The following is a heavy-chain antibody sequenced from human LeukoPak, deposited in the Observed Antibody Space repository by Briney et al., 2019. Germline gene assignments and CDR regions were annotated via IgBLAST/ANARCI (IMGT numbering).Heavy chain of an antibody. V-gene: IGHV3-66*01. Sequence: GGFLRLSCAASGFTFSNYGMSWVRQAPGKGLEWVSVIYSGGSTYYADSVKGRFTISRDNSKNTLYLQMNSLRAEDTAVYYCARDQGLREWGQGTLVTVSS. D-gene: IGHD6-25*01. CDR2: IYSGGST. J-gene: IGHJ4*02. CDR3: ARDQGLRE. CDR1: GFTFSNYG.